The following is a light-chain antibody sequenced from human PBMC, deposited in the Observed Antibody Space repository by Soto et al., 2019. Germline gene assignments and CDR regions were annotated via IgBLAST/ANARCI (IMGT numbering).Light chain of an antibody. CDR3: SSYTSSSTWV. CDR1: SSDIGDYDY. CDR2: EVI. J-gene: IGLJ3*02. V-gene: IGLV2-14*01. Sequence: QSVLTQRASVSGSPGQSITISCTVTSSDIGDYDYVSWYQQHPGKAPKLMIYEVINRPSGVSDRLSGSKSGNTASLTISGLQAEDEADYYCSSYTSSSTWVFGGGTK.